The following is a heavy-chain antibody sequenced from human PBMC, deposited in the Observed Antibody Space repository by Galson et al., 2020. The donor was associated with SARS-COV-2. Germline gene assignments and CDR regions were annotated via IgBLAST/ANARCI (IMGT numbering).Heavy chain of an antibody. J-gene: IGHJ6*02. D-gene: IGHD3-3*01. CDR1: GYTFTGYY. Sequence: ASVKVSCKASGYTFTGYYMHWVRQAPGQGLEWMGWINPNSGGTNYAQKFQGRVTMTRDTSISTAYMELSRLRSDDTAVNYCARAPPRDDFWSCCYPRAWGMDVWGQGTTVTVSS. V-gene: IGHV1-2*02. CDR3: ARAPPRDDFWSCCYPRAWGMDV. CDR2: INPNSGGT.